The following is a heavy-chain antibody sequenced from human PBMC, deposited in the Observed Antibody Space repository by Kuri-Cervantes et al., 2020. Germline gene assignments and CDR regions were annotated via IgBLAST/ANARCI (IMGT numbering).Heavy chain of an antibody. CDR1: GFAFSSYV. D-gene: IGHD1-1*01. CDR2: IGTGGDT. CDR3: TRETGTTPVLDAFDI. Sequence: GGSLRLSCAASGFAFSSYVLHWVRRAPGKGPEWVSAIGTGGDTYYADSVMGRFTISRDNAKKSLYLQMNSLKTEDTAVYYCTRETGTTPVLDAFDIWGQGTMVTVSS. V-gene: IGHV3-47*02. J-gene: IGHJ3*02.